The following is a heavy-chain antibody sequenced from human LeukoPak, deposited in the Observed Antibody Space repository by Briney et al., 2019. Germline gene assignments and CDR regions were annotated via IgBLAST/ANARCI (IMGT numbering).Heavy chain of an antibody. CDR2: IYGGADT. V-gene: IGHV3-53*01. CDR3: ARVDFRGGYYDILTGYYPNHGMDV. Sequence: PGESLRLSCAASGLTVSSNHMSWVRQAPGKGLEWISVIYGGADTYYADSVKGRFTISRDNSKNTLYLHLNSLRAEDTAVYYCARVDFRGGYYDILTGYYPNHGMDVWGQGTTVTVSS. D-gene: IGHD3-9*01. CDR1: GLTVSSNH. J-gene: IGHJ6*02.